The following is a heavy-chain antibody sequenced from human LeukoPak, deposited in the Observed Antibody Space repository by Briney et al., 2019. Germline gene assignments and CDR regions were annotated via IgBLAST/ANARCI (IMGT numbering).Heavy chain of an antibody. J-gene: IGHJ5*02. Sequence: PGGSLRLSCAASGFTFSSYAMHWVRQAPGKGLEWVAVISYDGSNKYYADSVKGRFTISRDNSKNTLYLQMNSLRAEDTAVYYCAGDQGYCSGGSCRRYNWFDPWGQGTLVTVSS. CDR2: ISYDGSNK. CDR1: GFTFSSYA. CDR3: AGDQGYCSGGSCRRYNWFDP. V-gene: IGHV3-30*04. D-gene: IGHD2-15*01.